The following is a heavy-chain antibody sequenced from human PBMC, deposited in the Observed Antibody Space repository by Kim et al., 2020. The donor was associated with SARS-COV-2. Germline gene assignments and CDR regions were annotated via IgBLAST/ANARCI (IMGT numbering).Heavy chain of an antibody. V-gene: IGHV3-48*03. D-gene: IGHD2-2*01. CDR2: ISSSGSTI. Sequence: GGSLRLSCAASGFTFSSYEMNWVRQAPGKGLEWVSYISSSGSTIYYADTVKGRFTISRDNAKNSLYLQMNSLGAEDTAVYYCAREVEMALGGAFDIWGQGTMVTVSS. CDR3: AREVEMALGGAFDI. CDR1: GFTFSSYE. J-gene: IGHJ3*02.